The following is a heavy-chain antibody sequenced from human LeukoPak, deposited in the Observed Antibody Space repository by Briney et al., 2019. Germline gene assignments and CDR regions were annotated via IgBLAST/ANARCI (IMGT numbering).Heavy chain of an antibody. CDR3: ARDADTAMLHYFDY. CDR1: GYTFTGYY. Sequence: ASVKVSCKASGYTFTGYYMHWVRQAPGQGLEWMGWINPNSGGTNYAQKFQGRVTMTRDTSISTAYMELSRLRSDDTAVYYCARDADTAMLHYFDYWGQGTLVTVSS. J-gene: IGHJ4*02. D-gene: IGHD5-18*01. V-gene: IGHV1-2*02. CDR2: INPNSGGT.